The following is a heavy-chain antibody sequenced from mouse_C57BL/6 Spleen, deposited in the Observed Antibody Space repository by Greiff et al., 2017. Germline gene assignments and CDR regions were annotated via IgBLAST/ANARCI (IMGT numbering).Heavy chain of an antibody. D-gene: IGHD1-1*01. CDR2: IDPSDSYT. J-gene: IGHJ1*03. CDR1: GYTFTSYW. V-gene: IGHV1-69*01. CDR3: ARGGGVVADWYFDV. Sequence: QVQLKQPGAELVMPGASVKLSCKASGYTFTSYWMHWVKQRPGQGLEWIGEIDPSDSYTNYNQKFKGTSTLTVDKSSSTAYMQLSSLTSEDSAVYYCARGGGVVADWYFDVWGTGTTVTVSS.